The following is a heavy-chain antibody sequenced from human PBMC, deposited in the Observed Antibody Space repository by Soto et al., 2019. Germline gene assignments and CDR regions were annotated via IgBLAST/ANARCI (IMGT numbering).Heavy chain of an antibody. V-gene: IGHV5-51*01. Sequence: GESLNLSCKGSGYTFTNYWIGWVRQMPGKGLEWMGIIYPGDSDTKYNPSFQGQVTISADKSITTTYLRWTSLKASDTAIYYCAASIFYYGMDVWGQGTTVTVSS. J-gene: IGHJ6*02. CDR2: IYPGDSDT. CDR1: GYTFTNYW. CDR3: AASIFYYGMDV.